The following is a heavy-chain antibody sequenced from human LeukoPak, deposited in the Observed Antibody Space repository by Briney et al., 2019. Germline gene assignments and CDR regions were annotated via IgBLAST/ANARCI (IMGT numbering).Heavy chain of an antibody. D-gene: IGHD6-6*01. Sequence: GRSLRLSCAASGFTFSSYAMHWVRQAPGKGLEWVSAISGSGGSTYYADSVKGRFTISRDNSKNTLYLQMNSLRAEDTAVYYCASSSSSYPNYYYYYYMDVWGKGTTVTVSS. CDR2: ISGSGGST. V-gene: IGHV3-23*01. CDR3: ASSSSSYPNYYYYYYMDV. J-gene: IGHJ6*03. CDR1: GFTFSSYA.